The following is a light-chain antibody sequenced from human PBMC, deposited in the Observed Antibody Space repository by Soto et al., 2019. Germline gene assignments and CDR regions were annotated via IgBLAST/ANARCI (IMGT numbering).Light chain of an antibody. V-gene: IGLV3-27*01. J-gene: IGLJ2*01. Sequence: SYELTQPSSVSVSQGQTARITCSGDVLAKKYARWFQQKPGQAPVLVIYKDSERPSGIPERFSGSSSGTTVTLTISGAQVEDEADYYCYSAADNIVVFGGGTKLTVL. CDR3: YSAADNIVV. CDR2: KDS. CDR1: VLAKKY.